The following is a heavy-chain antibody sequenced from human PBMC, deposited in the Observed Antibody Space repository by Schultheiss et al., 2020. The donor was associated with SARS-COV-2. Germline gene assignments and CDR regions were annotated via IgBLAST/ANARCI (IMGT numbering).Heavy chain of an antibody. Sequence: SCAVSGIGLGAYGMHWVRQAPGKGLDWVIVISYDGSAQYYADSVKGRFTISRDESKNTLYLQMNRLRLEDTAVYYCAKLGGGFDALDVWGQGTLVTVSS. CDR1: GIGLGAYG. D-gene: IGHD3-16*01. CDR3: AKLGGGFDALDV. V-gene: IGHV3-30*18. J-gene: IGHJ3*01. CDR2: ISYDGSAQ.